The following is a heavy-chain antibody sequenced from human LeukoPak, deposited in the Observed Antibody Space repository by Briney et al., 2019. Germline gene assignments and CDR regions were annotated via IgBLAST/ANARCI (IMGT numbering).Heavy chain of an antibody. CDR3: ARERCSGGSCYTHDNWFDP. CDR1: GGSISSGGYY. Sequence: TQTLSLTCTVSGGSISSGGYYWSWIRQPPGKGLEWIGYIYHSGSTYSNPSLKSRVTISVDRSKNQFSLKLSSVTAADTAVYYCARERCSGGSCYTHDNWFDPWGQGTLVTVSS. CDR2: IYHSGST. D-gene: IGHD2-15*01. V-gene: IGHV4-30-2*01. J-gene: IGHJ5*02.